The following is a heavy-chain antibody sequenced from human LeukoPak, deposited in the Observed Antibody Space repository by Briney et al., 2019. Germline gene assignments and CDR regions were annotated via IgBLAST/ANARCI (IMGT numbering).Heavy chain of an antibody. CDR2: IYYSGST. CDR1: GGSISSYY. D-gene: IGHD2-2*01. J-gene: IGHJ5*02. V-gene: IGHV4-59*01. CDR3: ARGIEGSTSRIDP. Sequence: PSETLSLTCSVSGGSISSYYWSWIRQPPGKGLGWIGHIYYSGSTHNNPPLKSQDTISVNTSNNQLSLELRSVTAADPAVYYCARGIEGSTSRIDPWGERTLVTVSS.